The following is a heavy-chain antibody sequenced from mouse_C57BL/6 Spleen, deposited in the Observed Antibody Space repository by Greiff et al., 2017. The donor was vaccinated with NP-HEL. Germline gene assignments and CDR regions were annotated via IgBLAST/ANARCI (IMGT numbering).Heavy chain of an antibody. J-gene: IGHJ1*03. CDR3: AHYGNYGYFDV. CDR1: GYTFTSYW. D-gene: IGHD2-1*01. Sequence: QVHVKQPGAELVKPGASVKLSCKASGYTFTSYWMQWVKQRPGQGLEWIGEIDPSDSYTNYNQKFKGKATLTVDTSSSTAYMQLSSLTSEDSAVYYCAHYGNYGYFDVWGTGTTVTVSS. V-gene: IGHV1-50*01. CDR2: IDPSDSYT.